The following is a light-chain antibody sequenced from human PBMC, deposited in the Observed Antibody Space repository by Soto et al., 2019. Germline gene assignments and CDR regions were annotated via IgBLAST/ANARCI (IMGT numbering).Light chain of an antibody. Sequence: EIVLTQSPASLSLSPGERATLSCRASQSVSNFLAWYQQKPGQAPRLLIYDASNRATGIPARFSGSGSGTDFTLTIRSLQSEDFAVYYGQQYNNWPPITFGQGTRLEI. CDR1: QSVSNF. J-gene: IGKJ5*01. CDR3: QQYNNWPPIT. CDR2: DAS. V-gene: IGKV3-11*01.